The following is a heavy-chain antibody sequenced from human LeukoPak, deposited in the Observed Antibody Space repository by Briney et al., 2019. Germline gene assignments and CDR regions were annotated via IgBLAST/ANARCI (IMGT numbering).Heavy chain of an antibody. V-gene: IGHV3-48*03. Sequence: PGGSLRLSCAASGFTFSSYEMNWVRQAPGKGLEWVSYISSSGSTIYYADSVKGRFTVSRDNAKNSLYLQMNSLRVEDTAVYYCVKPYYYSSGSLKWGQGTLVTVSS. CDR1: GFTFSSYE. D-gene: IGHD3-10*01. J-gene: IGHJ4*02. CDR3: VKPYYYSSGSLK. CDR2: ISSSGSTI.